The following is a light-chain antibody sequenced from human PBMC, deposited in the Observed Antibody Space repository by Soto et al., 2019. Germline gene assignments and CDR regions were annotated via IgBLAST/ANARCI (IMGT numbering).Light chain of an antibody. CDR2: EVS. CDR3: SSYTSSSTLVV. V-gene: IGLV2-14*01. J-gene: IGLJ2*01. Sequence: QSALTQPASVSGSPGQSITISCTGTSSDDGGYNYVSWYQQHPGKAPKLMIYEVSNRPSGVSNRFSGSKSGNTASLTISGRQAEDEADYYCSSYTSSSTLVVFGGGTKLAVL. CDR1: SSDDGGYNY.